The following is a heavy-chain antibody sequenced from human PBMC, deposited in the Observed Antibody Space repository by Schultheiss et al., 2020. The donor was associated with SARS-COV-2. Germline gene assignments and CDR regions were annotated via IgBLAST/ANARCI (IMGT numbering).Heavy chain of an antibody. D-gene: IGHD2-2*01. V-gene: IGHV1-46*01. CDR2: INPSGGST. Sequence: ASVKVSCKASGYTFTSYGISWVRQSPGQGLEWMGIINPSGGSTSYAQKFQGRVTITRDTSASTAYMELSSLRSEDTAVYYCARDVLAEVCSSTSCQYYYYMDVWGKGTTVTVSS. CDR1: GYTFTSYG. CDR3: ARDVLAEVCSSTSCQYYYYMDV. J-gene: IGHJ6*03.